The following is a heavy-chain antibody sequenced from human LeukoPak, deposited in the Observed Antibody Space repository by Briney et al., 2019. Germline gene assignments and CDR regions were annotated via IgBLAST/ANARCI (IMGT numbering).Heavy chain of an antibody. CDR2: ISSSSSTI. CDR3: ARDRHRYSYDSSGYPPY. J-gene: IGHJ4*02. D-gene: IGHD3-22*01. CDR1: GFTFSSYS. Sequence: GGSLRLSCAASGFTFSSYSMIWVRQAPGKGLEWVSYISSSSSTIYYADSVKGRFTISRDNAKNSLYLQMNSLRAEDAAVYYCARDRHRYSYDSSGYPPYWGQGTLVTVSS. V-gene: IGHV3-48*01.